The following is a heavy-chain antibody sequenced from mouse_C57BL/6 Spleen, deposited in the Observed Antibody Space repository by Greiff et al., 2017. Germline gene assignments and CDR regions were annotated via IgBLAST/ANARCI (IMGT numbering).Heavy chain of an antibody. CDR1: GFTFSSYG. D-gene: IGHD1-1*01. CDR3: ARHATTVVAIDY. J-gene: IGHJ2*01. CDR2: ISSGGSYT. V-gene: IGHV5-6*01. Sequence: EVHLVESGGDLVKPGGSLKLSCAASGFTFSSYGMSWVRQTPDKRLEWVATISSGGSYTYYPDSVKGRFTISRDNAKNTLYLQMSSLKSEDTAMYYCARHATTVVAIDYWGQGTTLTVSS.